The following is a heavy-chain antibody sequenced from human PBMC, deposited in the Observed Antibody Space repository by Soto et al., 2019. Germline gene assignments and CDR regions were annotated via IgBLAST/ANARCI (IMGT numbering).Heavy chain of an antibody. CDR2: ISGSGDYT. Sequence: GGSLRLSCSASGFTFDSYAMNWVRQAPGKGLEWVSTISGSGDYTYYTDSVKGRFTISRDNSKNMMYLQMNGLRAEDTAVYYCAKNRGLQYYFDYWGQGTLVTVSS. CDR1: GFTFDSYA. J-gene: IGHJ4*02. CDR3: AKNRGLQYYFDY. V-gene: IGHV3-23*01.